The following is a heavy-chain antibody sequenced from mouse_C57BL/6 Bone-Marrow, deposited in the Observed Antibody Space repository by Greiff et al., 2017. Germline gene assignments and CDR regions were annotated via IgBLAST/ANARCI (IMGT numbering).Heavy chain of an antibody. CDR1: GFTFSSYA. Sequence: EVQRVESGGGLVKPGGSLKLSCAASGFTFSSYAMSWVRQTPEKRLEWVATISDGGSYTYYPDNVKGRVTISRDNAKNKLYLQMSHLKSEDTAMYYCARDRGDYVDCWGQGTTLTVSS. D-gene: IGHD2-4*01. CDR3: ARDRGDYVDC. V-gene: IGHV5-4*01. J-gene: IGHJ2*01. CDR2: ISDGGSYT.